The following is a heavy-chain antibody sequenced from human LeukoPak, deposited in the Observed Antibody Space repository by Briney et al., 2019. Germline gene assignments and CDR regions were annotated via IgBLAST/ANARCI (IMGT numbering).Heavy chain of an antibody. CDR3: AKARVARAYYSSRGYYNFNY. V-gene: IGHV3-23*01. J-gene: IGHJ4*02. Sequence: GGSLRLSCAASGFTFSNFAMTWVRQAPGKGLDWVSSISSSAGSKYYAGSVKGRFTISRDNSRNTLFLQMDGLRAEDTAMYYCAKARVARAYYSSRGYYNFNYWGQGTLVTVSS. CDR1: GFTFSNFA. D-gene: IGHD2-2*01. CDR2: ISSSAGSK.